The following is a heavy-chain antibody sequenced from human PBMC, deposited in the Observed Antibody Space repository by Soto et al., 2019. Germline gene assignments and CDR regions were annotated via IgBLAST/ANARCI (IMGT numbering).Heavy chain of an antibody. CDR2: IIPMLPVT. Sequence: QVHLIQSGAEVKKPGSSVKVSCKAAGGTFNTYTLFWVRQAPGHGLEWMGRIIPMLPVTNSAQKFQGRLTLPAHKSTGTAFMELTSLTSDDTAVYYCSIGSWSAETFDVWGQGTMVTVPS. V-gene: IGHV1-69*02. D-gene: IGHD2-2*01. CDR1: GGTFNTYT. CDR3: SIGSWSAETFDV. J-gene: IGHJ3*01.